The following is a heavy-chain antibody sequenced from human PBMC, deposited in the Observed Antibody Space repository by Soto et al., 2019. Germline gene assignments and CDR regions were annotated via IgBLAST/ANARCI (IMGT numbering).Heavy chain of an antibody. CDR2: ISGSGGST. D-gene: IGHD6-13*01. Sequence: SLRLSCAASGFTFTSYAMSWVRQAPGKGLEWVSAISGSGGSTYYADSVKGRFTISRDNSKNTLYLQMNSLRAEDTAVYYCAKGYSSRQIYFDYGGQGALVTVSS. V-gene: IGHV3-23*01. J-gene: IGHJ4*02. CDR3: AKGYSSRQIYFDY. CDR1: GFTFTSYA.